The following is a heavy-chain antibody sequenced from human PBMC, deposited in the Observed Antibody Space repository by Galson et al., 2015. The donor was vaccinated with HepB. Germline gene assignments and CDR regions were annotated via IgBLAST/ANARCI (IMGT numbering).Heavy chain of an antibody. CDR3: ATQGYCSRTNCGRPVAFDY. CDR2: IYKSGST. CDR1: AGSINNYY. J-gene: IGHJ4*02. V-gene: IGHV4-59*12. D-gene: IGHD2-2*01. Sequence: TLSLTCTVSAGSINNYYWSWIRQPPGKGLEWIGYIYKSGSTNYNPSLKSRVTISVDTSKNQFSLKLSSVTAADTAVYYCATQGYCSRTNCGRPVAFDYWGQGSLVTVSS.